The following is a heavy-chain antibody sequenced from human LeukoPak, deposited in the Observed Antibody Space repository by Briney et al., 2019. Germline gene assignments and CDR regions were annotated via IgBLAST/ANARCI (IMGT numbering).Heavy chain of an antibody. Sequence: GGSLRLSCAASGFTFSSYATHWVRQAPGKGLEWVAVISYDGSNKYYADSVKGRFTISRDNSKNTLYLQMNSLRAEDTAVYYCASERYYDILTGEDYWGQGTLVTVSS. J-gene: IGHJ4*02. CDR1: GFTFSSYA. CDR3: ASERYYDILTGEDY. CDR2: ISYDGSNK. V-gene: IGHV3-30-3*01. D-gene: IGHD3-9*01.